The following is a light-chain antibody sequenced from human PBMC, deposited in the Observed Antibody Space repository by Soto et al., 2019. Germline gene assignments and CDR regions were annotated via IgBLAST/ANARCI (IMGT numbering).Light chain of an antibody. Sequence: DIQMTQSPSSLSASVGDRVTIPCRASQSVSSYLSWYQQKPGKAPRLLIYAASNLQSGVPSRFSGSGSGTDFTLIISSLQPEDFATYYCQQSSSTPLTFGGGTKVDIK. CDR1: QSVSSY. V-gene: IGKV1-39*01. J-gene: IGKJ4*01. CDR2: AAS. CDR3: QQSSSTPLT.